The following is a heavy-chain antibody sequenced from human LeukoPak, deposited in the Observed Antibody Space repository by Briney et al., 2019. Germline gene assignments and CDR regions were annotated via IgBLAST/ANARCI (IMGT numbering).Heavy chain of an antibody. CDR1: GYTFTGYY. CDR2: INPNSGGT. Sequence: GASVKVSCKASGYTFTGYYMHWVRQAPGQGLEWMGWINPNSGGTNYAQKFQGRVTMTRDTSISTAYMELSRLRSDDTAVYYCARGSDAYRDLGIDLDYWGQGTLVTVSS. D-gene: IGHD2-21*01. CDR3: ARGSDAYRDLGIDLDY. V-gene: IGHV1-2*02. J-gene: IGHJ4*02.